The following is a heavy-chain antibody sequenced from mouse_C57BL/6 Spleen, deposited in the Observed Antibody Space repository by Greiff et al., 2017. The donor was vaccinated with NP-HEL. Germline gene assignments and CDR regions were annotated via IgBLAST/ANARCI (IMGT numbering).Heavy chain of an antibody. CDR1: GYTFTSYW. D-gene: IGHD2-3*01. V-gene: IGHV1-69*01. J-gene: IGHJ2*01. CDR3: ARGGWLLPVYVDY. Sequence: QVQLQQPGAELVMPGASVKLSCKASGYTFTSYWMHWVKQRPGPGLEWIGEIDPSDSYTNYNQKFKGKSTLTVDKSSSTAYMQLSSLTSEDSAVYYCARGGWLLPVYVDYWGQGTTLTVSS. CDR2: IDPSDSYT.